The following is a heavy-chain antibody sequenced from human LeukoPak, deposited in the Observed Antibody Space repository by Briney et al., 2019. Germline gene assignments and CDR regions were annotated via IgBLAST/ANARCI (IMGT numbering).Heavy chain of an antibody. Sequence: ASVKVSCKASGYTFTGYYMHWVRQAPGQGLEWMGWINPNSGGTNYAQKFQGRVTMTRDTSISTAYMELGRLRSDDTAVYYCARDLSYDFWSGYYHYYYGMDVWGQGTTVTVSS. CDR2: INPNSGGT. CDR1: GYTFTGYY. CDR3: ARDLSYDFWSGYYHYYYGMDV. D-gene: IGHD3-3*01. V-gene: IGHV1-2*02. J-gene: IGHJ6*02.